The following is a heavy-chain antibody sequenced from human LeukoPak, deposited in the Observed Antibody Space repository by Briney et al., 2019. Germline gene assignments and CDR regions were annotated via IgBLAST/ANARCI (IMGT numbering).Heavy chain of an antibody. D-gene: IGHD1-26*01. J-gene: IGHJ4*02. CDR1: RGSIYSNY. CDR3: ARDRRGIVGAATVYYFDS. CDR2: IFNSGST. V-gene: IGHV4-4*07. Sequence: SETLSLTCTVSRGSIYSNYWSWIRQPAGKGLEWIGSIFNSGSTNYNPSLKSRATMSVDTSKSQFSLKLNSVTAADTAVYYCARDRRGIVGAATVYYFDSWGQGTLVTVSS.